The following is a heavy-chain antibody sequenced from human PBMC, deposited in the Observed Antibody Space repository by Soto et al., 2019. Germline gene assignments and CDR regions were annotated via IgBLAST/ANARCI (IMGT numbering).Heavy chain of an antibody. J-gene: IGHJ4*02. CDR3: APGSIAAAGTPPFDY. CDR2: FDPEDGET. Sequence: QVQLVQSGAEVKKPGASVKVSCKVSGYTLTELSMHWVRQAPGKGLEWMGGFDPEDGETTYAQKFQGRVTMTEDTAXXTAYRELSSLRSDDTAVYYCAPGSIAAAGTPPFDYWGQGTLVTVSS. CDR1: GYTLTELS. D-gene: IGHD6-13*01. V-gene: IGHV1-24*01.